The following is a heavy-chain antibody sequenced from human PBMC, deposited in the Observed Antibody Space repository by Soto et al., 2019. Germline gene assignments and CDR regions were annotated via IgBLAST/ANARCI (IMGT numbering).Heavy chain of an antibody. J-gene: IGHJ4*02. V-gene: IGHV1-18*01. D-gene: IGHD3-3*01. CDR1: GYTFNSYA. Sequence: QVLLVQSGAEVKKPGASVKVSCKASGYTFNSYAVSWVRQAPGQGLERMGWISAYNGNTKYSQNLQGRVTMTIDTTTSSAYLEVRSLRSDDTAIYYCARYFWSGQLPFYFDQWGQGTLVTVSS. CDR2: ISAYNGNT. CDR3: ARYFWSGQLPFYFDQ.